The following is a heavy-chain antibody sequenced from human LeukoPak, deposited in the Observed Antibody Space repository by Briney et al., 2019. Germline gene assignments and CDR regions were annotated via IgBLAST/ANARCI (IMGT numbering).Heavy chain of an antibody. Sequence: ASVKVSCKASGYTFTSWDINWVRQATGQGLEWMGWMNPNSGNTGYAQKFQGRVTMTRNTSISTAYMQLSSLISEDTAVYYCARVVYSGWRTLGYWGQGTLVTVSS. J-gene: IGHJ4*02. CDR2: MNPNSGNT. CDR3: ARVVYSGWRTLGY. V-gene: IGHV1-8*01. CDR1: GYTFTSWD. D-gene: IGHD7-27*01.